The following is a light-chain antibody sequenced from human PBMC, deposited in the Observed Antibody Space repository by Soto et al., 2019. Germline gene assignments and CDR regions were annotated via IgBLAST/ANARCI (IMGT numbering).Light chain of an antibody. CDR3: SSYTRNTALV. CDR1: SXNIGSNT. J-gene: IGLJ1*01. CDR2: EVT. V-gene: IGLV1-44*01. Sequence: QSVLTQPPSASGTPGQRVTISCSGSSXNIGSNTVNWYQQLSREPHKLKIYEVTNRPSGVSHRFSGSKSGSTASLTISGLQAEDEADYYCSSYTRNTALVFGPGTKVTVL.